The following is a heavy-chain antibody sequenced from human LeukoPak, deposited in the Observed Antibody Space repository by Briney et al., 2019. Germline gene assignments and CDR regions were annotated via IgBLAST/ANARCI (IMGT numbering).Heavy chain of an antibody. V-gene: IGHV3-9*01. D-gene: IGHD3-10*01. J-gene: IGHJ6*03. CDR3: AREVRGVLIFMYV. CDR2: ISWNSGSI. CDR1: GFTFDDYA. Sequence: GGSLRLSCGASGFTFDDYAMHWVRQAPWKGLEWVSGISWNSGSIGYADSVKGRFTISRNNAKNSLYLQMNSLRAEDTAVYYCAREVRGVLIFMYVWGKGTTVTVSS.